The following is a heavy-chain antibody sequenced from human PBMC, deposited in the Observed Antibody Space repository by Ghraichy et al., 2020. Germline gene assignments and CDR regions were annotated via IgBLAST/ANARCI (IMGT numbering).Heavy chain of an antibody. D-gene: IGHD4-11*01. CDR3: VKDRRSNYIDYKASFDY. Sequence: GGSLRLSCLASGFTFSDYALHWVRQAPGRGLEYVSGISGNGVYTYYSDSVKGRFTMSRDYSRNTLYFQMSSLRAEDTAVYYCVKDRRSNYIDYKASFDYWGQGTLVTVS. CDR2: ISGNGVYT. V-gene: IGHV3-64*05. J-gene: IGHJ4*02. CDR1: GFTFSDYA.